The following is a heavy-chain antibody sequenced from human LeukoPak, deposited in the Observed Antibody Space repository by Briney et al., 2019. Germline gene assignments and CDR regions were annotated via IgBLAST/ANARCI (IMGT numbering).Heavy chain of an antibody. CDR1: GGTFSSYA. D-gene: IGHD6-13*01. CDR2: IIPIFGTA. J-gene: IGHJ4*02. CDR3: ATALGYSSSWEVKYYFDY. Sequence: ASVKVSCKASGGTFSSYAISWVRQAPGQGLEWMGGIIPIFGTANYAQKFQGRVTITADESTSTAYMELSSLRSEDTAVYYCATALGYSSSWEVKYYFDYWGQGTLVTVSS. V-gene: IGHV1-69*13.